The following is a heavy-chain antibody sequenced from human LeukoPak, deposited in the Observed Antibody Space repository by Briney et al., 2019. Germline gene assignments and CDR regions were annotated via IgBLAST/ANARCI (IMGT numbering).Heavy chain of an antibody. Sequence: GGSLRLSCAASGFTFSSLAMGWVRQAPGKGLEWVSVISDSGGTTYYADSVKGRFTISRDNSRNTLHLQMNSLRVEDTAVYYCAKDARRSSGWYFFDHWGQGTLVTVSS. J-gene: IGHJ4*02. CDR2: ISDSGGTT. D-gene: IGHD6-19*01. CDR1: GFTFSSLA. CDR3: AKDARRSSGWYFFDH. V-gene: IGHV3-23*01.